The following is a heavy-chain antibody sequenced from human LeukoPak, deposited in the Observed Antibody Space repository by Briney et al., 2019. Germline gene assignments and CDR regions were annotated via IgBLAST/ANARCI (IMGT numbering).Heavy chain of an antibody. J-gene: IGHJ5*02. Sequence: PGGSLRLSCAASGFTFSSYAMSWVRQAPGKGLEWVSAINGSGGSTYYADSVKGRFTISRDNSKNTLYLQMNSLRAEDTAVYYCAKDPGCSGGSCYPRWFDPWGQGTLVTVSS. CDR3: AKDPGCSGGSCYPRWFDP. CDR1: GFTFSSYA. CDR2: INGSGGST. V-gene: IGHV3-23*01. D-gene: IGHD2-15*01.